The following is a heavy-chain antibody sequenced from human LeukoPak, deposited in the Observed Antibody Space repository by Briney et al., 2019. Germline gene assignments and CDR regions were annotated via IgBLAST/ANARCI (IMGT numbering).Heavy chain of an antibody. V-gene: IGHV4-30-4*01. J-gene: IGHJ4*02. CDR1: GGSISSGDYY. CDR2: IYYSGST. Sequence: PSQTLSLTCTVSGGSISSGDYYWSWIRQPPGKGLEWIGYIYYSGSTYYNPSLKSRVTISVDTSKNQFSLKLSSVTAADTAVYYCARGLSASYCSSTSCLASPLEYWGQGTLVTVSS. CDR3: ARGLSASYCSSTSCLASPLEY. D-gene: IGHD2-2*01.